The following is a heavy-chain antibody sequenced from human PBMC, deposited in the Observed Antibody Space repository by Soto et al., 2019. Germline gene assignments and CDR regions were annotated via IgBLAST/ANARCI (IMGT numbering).Heavy chain of an antibody. J-gene: IGHJ6*02. CDR1: GDSVSSNSAA. Sequence: PSQTLSLTCAISGDSVSSNSAAWNWIRQSPSRGLEWLGRTYYRSKWYNDYAVSVKSRITINPGTSKNQFSLQLNSVTPEDTAVYYCARDVRRVGATTNYYYGMDVWGQGTTVTVSS. V-gene: IGHV6-1*01. CDR3: ARDVRRVGATTNYYYGMDV. CDR2: TYYRSKWYN. D-gene: IGHD1-26*01.